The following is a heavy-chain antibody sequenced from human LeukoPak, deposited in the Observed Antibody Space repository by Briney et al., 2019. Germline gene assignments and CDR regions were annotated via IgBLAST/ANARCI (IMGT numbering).Heavy chain of an antibody. Sequence: PSETLSLTCAVCGGSFSGYYWSWIRQPPGKGLEWIGEINHSGSTNYNPSLKSRVTISVDTSKNQFSLKLSSVTAADTAVYYCARGRRYYDSSGYWYWGQGTLVTVSS. CDR1: GGSFSGYY. V-gene: IGHV4-34*01. CDR3: ARGRRYYDSSGYWY. J-gene: IGHJ4*02. D-gene: IGHD3-22*01. CDR2: INHSGST.